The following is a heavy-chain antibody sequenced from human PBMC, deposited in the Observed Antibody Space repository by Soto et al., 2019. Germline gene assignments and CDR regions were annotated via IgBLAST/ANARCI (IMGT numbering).Heavy chain of an antibody. V-gene: IGHV3-33*01. J-gene: IGHJ4*02. D-gene: IGHD3-10*01. CDR1: GFTFSSYG. CDR3: ARDHSGDGTHYFDY. CDR2: IWYDGSNK. Sequence: GGSLRLSCAGSGFTFSSYGMHWVRQAPGKGLEWVAVIWYDGSNKYYADSVKGRFTISRDNSKNTLYLQMNSLRAEDTAVYYCARDHSGDGTHYFDYWGQGTLVTVSS.